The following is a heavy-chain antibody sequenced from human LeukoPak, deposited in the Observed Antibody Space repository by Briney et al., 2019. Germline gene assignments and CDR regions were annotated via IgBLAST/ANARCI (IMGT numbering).Heavy chain of an antibody. CDR3: ARHSGGGYDPWFDP. CDR2: IYYSGST. D-gene: IGHD5-12*01. J-gene: IGHJ5*02. Sequence: SETLSLTCTVSGGSLSSFYWRWSRQPPGKGLEWIGYIYYSGSTNYNPSLKSRVTISVDTSKNRFSLKLSSVTAADTAVYYCARHSGGGYDPWFDPWGLGNLLTVSS. V-gene: IGHV4-59*08. CDR1: GGSLSSFY.